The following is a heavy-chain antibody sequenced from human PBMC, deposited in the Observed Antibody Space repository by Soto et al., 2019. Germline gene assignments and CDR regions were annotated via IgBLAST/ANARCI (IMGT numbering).Heavy chain of an antibody. CDR3: AKGGYSSGWSYYYYYYMDV. Sequence: GGSLRLSCAASGFTVSSNYMSWVRQAPGKGLEWVSVIYSGGSTYYADSVKGRFTISRDNSKNTLYLQMNSLRAEDTAVYYCAKGGYSSGWSYYYYYYMDVWGKGTTVTVSS. V-gene: IGHV3-66*01. CDR1: GFTVSSNY. CDR2: IYSGGST. D-gene: IGHD6-19*01. J-gene: IGHJ6*03.